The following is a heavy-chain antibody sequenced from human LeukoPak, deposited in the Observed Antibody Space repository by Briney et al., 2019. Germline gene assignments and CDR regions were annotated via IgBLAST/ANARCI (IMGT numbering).Heavy chain of an antibody. Sequence: GGSLRLSCSASGFTFSNYAMHWVRQAPGKGLEYVSAISSNGGSTYYADSVKGRFTISRDNAKNTLYLQMNSLRAEDTAVYYCARDGIYGDYGHWGQGTLVTVSS. CDR3: ARDGIYGDYGH. CDR2: ISSNGGST. J-gene: IGHJ4*02. V-gene: IGHV3-64*04. CDR1: GFTFSNYA. D-gene: IGHD4-17*01.